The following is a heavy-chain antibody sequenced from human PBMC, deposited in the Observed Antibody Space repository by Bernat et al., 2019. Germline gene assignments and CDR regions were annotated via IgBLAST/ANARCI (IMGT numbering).Heavy chain of an antibody. CDR2: ISYDGSTK. CDR1: GFTLSSHC. V-gene: IGHV3-30*18. CDR3: TKEGGAAGSSYQPYYDY. D-gene: IGHD6-13*01. Sequence: QVQLVESGGGVVQPGRSLRLSCAASGFTLSSHCMHWVRQAPGKGLEWVAVISYDGSTKYYGDSVKGRFTISRDNSKNTLYLQMNSLRAEDTAVYYCTKEGGAAGSSYQPYYDYWGQGTLVHVSP. J-gene: IGHJ4*02.